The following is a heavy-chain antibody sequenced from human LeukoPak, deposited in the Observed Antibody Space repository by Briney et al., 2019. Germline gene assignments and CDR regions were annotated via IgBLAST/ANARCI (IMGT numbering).Heavy chain of an antibody. CDR3: ARGTTGTTPDY. D-gene: IGHD1-1*01. CDR2: IYYSGST. J-gene: IGHJ4*02. Sequence: SETLSLTCTVSGGSISSYYWSWIRQPPGKGLEWIGYIYYSGSTNYNPSLKSRVTISVDTSKNQFSLKLSSVTAADTAVYYCARGTTGTTPDYWGQGNLVTVSS. V-gene: IGHV4-59*01. CDR1: GGSISSYY.